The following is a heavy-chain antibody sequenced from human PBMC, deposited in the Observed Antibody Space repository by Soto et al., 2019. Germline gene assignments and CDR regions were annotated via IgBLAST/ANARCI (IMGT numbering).Heavy chain of an antibody. V-gene: IGHV3-64*04. D-gene: IGHD3-22*01. CDR2: ISNDGDNT. CDR3: AKGYYYDSSGYASPDY. Sequence: PGGSLRLSCSASGFTFSNYAMHWVRQAPGKGLEYVSVISNDGDNTYYADSVKGRFTISRDNSKNTLFLQMNSLRVEDTALYYCAKGYYYDSSGYASPDYWGRGTLVTVSS. CDR1: GFTFSNYA. J-gene: IGHJ4*02.